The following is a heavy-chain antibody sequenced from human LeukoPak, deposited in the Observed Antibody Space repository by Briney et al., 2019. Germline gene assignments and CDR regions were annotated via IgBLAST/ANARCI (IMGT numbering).Heavy chain of an antibody. CDR1: GGSISSYY. V-gene: IGHV4-59*08. Sequence: SETLSLTCTVSGGSISSYYWSWIRQPPGKGLEWIGYIYYSGSTNYNPSLKSRVTISVDTSKNQFSLKLSSVTAADTAVYYCARQNTPRYYDYVWGSYRHDAFDIWGQGTMVTVSS. CDR3: ARQNTPRYYDYVWGSYRHDAFDI. CDR2: IYYSGST. J-gene: IGHJ3*02. D-gene: IGHD3-16*02.